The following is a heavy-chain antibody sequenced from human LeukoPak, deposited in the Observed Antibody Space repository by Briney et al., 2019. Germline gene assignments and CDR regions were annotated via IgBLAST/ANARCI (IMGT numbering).Heavy chain of an antibody. CDR2: ISSSSSTI. CDR3: VVGPDTFDY. V-gene: IGHV3-48*04. D-gene: IGHD3-10*01. J-gene: IGHJ4*02. CDR1: GFTFSSYS. Sequence: PGGSLRLSCAASGFTFSSYSMNWVRQAPGKGLEWVSYISSSSSTIYYADSVKGRFTISRDNAKNTLYLQMNSLRAEDTAVYYCVVGPDTFDYWGQGTLVTVSS.